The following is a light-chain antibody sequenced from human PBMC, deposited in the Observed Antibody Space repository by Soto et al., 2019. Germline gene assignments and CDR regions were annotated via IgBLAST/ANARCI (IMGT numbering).Light chain of an antibody. Sequence: QLVLTQSPSASASLGASVKLTCTLSSGHSSYAIAWHQQQPEKGPRYLMKLNSDGSHSKGDGIPDRFSGSSSGAERYLTIPSLQSEDEADYYCQTWGTGIRVFGTGTKLTVL. V-gene: IGLV4-69*01. CDR3: QTWGTGIRV. CDR2: LNSDGSH. J-gene: IGLJ1*01. CDR1: SGHSSYA.